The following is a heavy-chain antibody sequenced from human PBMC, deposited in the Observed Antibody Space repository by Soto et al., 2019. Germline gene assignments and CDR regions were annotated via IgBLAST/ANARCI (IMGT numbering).Heavy chain of an antibody. CDR2: MNPNSGST. CDR1: GYTFTSLD. CDR3: ARGRGYSDGIDY. D-gene: IGHD2-15*01. V-gene: IGHV1-8*01. J-gene: IGHJ4*02. Sequence: ASVKVSCKASGYTFTSLDINWVRQATGQGLEWMGWMNPNSGSTGSAQKFQGRVAMTRDTSTNTAYMELSSLRSDDTAVYYCARGRGYSDGIDYWGQGTLVTVSS.